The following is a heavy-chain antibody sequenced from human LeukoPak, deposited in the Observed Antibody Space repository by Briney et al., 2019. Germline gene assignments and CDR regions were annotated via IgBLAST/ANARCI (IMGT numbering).Heavy chain of an antibody. J-gene: IGHJ4*02. CDR1: GYTFTGYY. CDR3: AGGYSGSYFAAPDY. D-gene: IGHD1-26*01. CDR2: INPNSGGT. Sequence: ASVKVSCKASGYTFTGYYMHWVRQASGQGLEWMGWINPNSGGTNYAQKFQGRVTMTRDTSISTAYMELSRLRSDDTAVYYCAGGYSGSYFAAPDYWGQGTLVTVSS. V-gene: IGHV1-2*02.